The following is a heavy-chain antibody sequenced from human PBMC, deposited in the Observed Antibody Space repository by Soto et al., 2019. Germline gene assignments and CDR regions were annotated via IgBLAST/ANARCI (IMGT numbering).Heavy chain of an antibody. CDR3: ASKRQYDFWSGPKRNYYGMDV. D-gene: IGHD3-3*01. CDR2: IIPIFGTA. Sequence: VPCKASGGTFSSYAISWVRQAPGQGLEWMGGIIPIFGTANYAQKFQGRVTITADESTSTAYMELSSLRSEDTAVYYCASKRQYDFWSGPKRNYYGMDVWGQGTTVTVSS. V-gene: IGHV1-69*01. CDR1: GGTFSSYA. J-gene: IGHJ6*02.